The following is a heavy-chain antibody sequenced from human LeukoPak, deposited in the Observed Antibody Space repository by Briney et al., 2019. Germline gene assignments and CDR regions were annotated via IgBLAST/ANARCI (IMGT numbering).Heavy chain of an antibody. CDR1: GYTFTSYY. J-gene: IGHJ3*02. D-gene: IGHD1-26*01. Sequence: ASVKVSCKASGYTFTSYYMHWVRQAPGQGLEWMGIINPSGGRTSYAQKFQGRVTMTRDTSTSTVYMELSSLRSEDTVVYYCARVKVGALGPYDAFDIWGQGTMVTVSS. CDR2: INPSGGRT. V-gene: IGHV1-46*01. CDR3: ARVKVGALGPYDAFDI.